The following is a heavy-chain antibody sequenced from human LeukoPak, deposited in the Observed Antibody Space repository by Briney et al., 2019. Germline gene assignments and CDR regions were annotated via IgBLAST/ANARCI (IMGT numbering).Heavy chain of an antibody. CDR2: ISSSSSYI. CDR3: ARDRMFRGYDFVFDI. Sequence: GGSLRLSCAASGFTFSSYSMNWVRQAPGKGLEWVSSISSSSSYIYYADSVKGRFTISRDNAKNSLYLQMNSLRAEDTAVYYCARDRMFRGYDFVFDIWGQGTMVTVSS. V-gene: IGHV3-21*01. J-gene: IGHJ3*02. D-gene: IGHD3-3*01. CDR1: GFTFSSYS.